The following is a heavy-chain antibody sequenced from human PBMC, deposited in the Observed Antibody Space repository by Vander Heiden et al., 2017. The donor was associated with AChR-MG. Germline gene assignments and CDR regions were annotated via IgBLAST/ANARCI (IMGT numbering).Heavy chain of an antibody. V-gene: IGHV1-2*02. Sequence: QVQLVQSGAEVKKPGASVKVSCKASGYTFTGYYMHWVRQAPGQGLEWMGWINPNSGGTNYAQKFQGRVTMTRDTSISTAYMELSRLRSDDTAVYYCARDLRVYGSGSIRPSMDVWGQGTTVTVSS. CDR2: INPNSGGT. CDR3: ARDLRVYGSGSIRPSMDV. D-gene: IGHD3-10*01. J-gene: IGHJ6*02. CDR1: GYTFTGYY.